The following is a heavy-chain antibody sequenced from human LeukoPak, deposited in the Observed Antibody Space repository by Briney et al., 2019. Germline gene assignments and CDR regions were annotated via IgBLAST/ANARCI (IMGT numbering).Heavy chain of an antibody. V-gene: IGHV1-18*01. D-gene: IGHD6-13*01. CDR1: GYTFRSYG. Sequence: ASVKVSCKASGYTFRSYGISWVRQAPGQGLEWMGWISVYNGNTKYAQKVQGRVTMTTDTSTSTAYMELRSLRSDDTAVYYCARSQWGSWLFDYWGQGTLVSVSS. CDR3: ARSQWGSWLFDY. CDR2: ISVYNGNT. J-gene: IGHJ4*02.